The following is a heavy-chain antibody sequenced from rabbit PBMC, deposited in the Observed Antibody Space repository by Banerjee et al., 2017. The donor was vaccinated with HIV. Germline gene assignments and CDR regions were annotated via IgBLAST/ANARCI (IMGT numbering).Heavy chain of an antibody. Sequence: QQQLEESGGGLVKPGGTLTLTCKASGIDFSSYYRMCWVRQAPGRGPELIACIYTDSDGTWYASWVNGRFTITRSTSLNTVTLQMTSLTAADTATYFCARGGYVAYGYATYFNLWGPGTLVTVS. CDR1: GIDFSSYYR. J-gene: IGHJ4*01. CDR3: ARGGYVAYGYATYFNL. D-gene: IGHD6-1*01. V-gene: IGHV1S43*01. CDR2: IYTDSDGT.